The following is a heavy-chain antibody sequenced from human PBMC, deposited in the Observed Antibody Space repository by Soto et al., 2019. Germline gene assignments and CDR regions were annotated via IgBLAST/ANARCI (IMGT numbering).Heavy chain of an antibody. J-gene: IGHJ4*02. D-gene: IGHD3-9*01. CDR1: GFTFSSFA. CDR2: ISGSGTNT. Sequence: EVHLLESGGGLVQPGGSLRLSCAATGFTFSSFAMTWVRQAPGKGLEWVSTISGSGTNTYYADSVKGRFTFSRDNSKXTXFXPMRSLRAEDTAMYYCARTLPFAFDVLTGYEYYFDSWGQGTLLTVSS. CDR3: ARTLPFAFDVLTGYEYYFDS. V-gene: IGHV3-23*01.